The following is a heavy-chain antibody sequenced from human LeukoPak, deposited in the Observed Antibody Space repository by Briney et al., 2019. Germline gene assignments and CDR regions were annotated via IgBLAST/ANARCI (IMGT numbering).Heavy chain of an antibody. CDR1: GYTFTSYG. Sequence: ASVKVSCKASGYTFTSYGISWVRQAPGQGLEWMGWISAYNGNTNYAQKLQGRVTMTTDTSTSTAYMELSSLRSEDTAVYYCARDSVENYYDSSGYPHAFDIWGQGTMVTVSS. CDR3: ARDSVENYYDSSGYPHAFDI. J-gene: IGHJ3*02. CDR2: ISAYNGNT. D-gene: IGHD3-22*01. V-gene: IGHV1-18*01.